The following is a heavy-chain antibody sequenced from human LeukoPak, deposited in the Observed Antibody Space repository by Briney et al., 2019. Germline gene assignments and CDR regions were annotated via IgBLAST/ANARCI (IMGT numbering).Heavy chain of an antibody. Sequence: SETLSLTCTVSGGSISSSYYHWGWIRQPRGKGLEWIGSIYYSGSTYYNPTLRSRVTISVDTSKNQFSLKLSSVTAADTAEYYCARHKVVTPDYWGQGTLITVSS. V-gene: IGHV4-39*01. J-gene: IGHJ4*02. CDR1: GGSISSSYYH. D-gene: IGHD4-23*01. CDR3: ARHKVVTPDY. CDR2: IYYSGST.